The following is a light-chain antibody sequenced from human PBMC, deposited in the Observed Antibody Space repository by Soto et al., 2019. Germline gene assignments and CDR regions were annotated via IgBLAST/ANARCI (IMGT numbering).Light chain of an antibody. CDR3: SSYPTSSGV. J-gene: IGLJ1*01. V-gene: IGLV1-44*01. CDR2: SDN. Sequence: QSVLTQPPSASGTPGQRVTISCSGSSSNVGSNTVNWYQQLPGTAPKLLIYSDNQRPSGVSNRFSGSKSGNTASLTISGLQAEDEADYYCSSYPTSSGVFGTGTKVTV. CDR1: SSNVGSNT.